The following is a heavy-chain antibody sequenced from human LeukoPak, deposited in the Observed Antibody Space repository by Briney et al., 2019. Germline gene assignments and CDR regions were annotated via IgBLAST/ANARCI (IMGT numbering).Heavy chain of an antibody. CDR1: GYTFTSYS. J-gene: IGHJ4*02. D-gene: IGHD6-19*01. CDR2: IIPSGGNT. CDR3: ARGMMAGAALFAY. V-gene: IGHV1-46*01. Sequence: ASVKVSCKASGYTFTSYSMHWVRQAPGQGLEWMGIIIPSGGNTSYAQKFQGRVTLTRDTSTSTVYMELSRLRSDDTVVYYCARGMMAGAALFAYWGQGTLATVSS.